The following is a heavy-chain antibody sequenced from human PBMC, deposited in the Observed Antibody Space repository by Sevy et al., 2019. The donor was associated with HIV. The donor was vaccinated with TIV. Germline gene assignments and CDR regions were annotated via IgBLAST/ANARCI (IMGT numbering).Heavy chain of an antibody. J-gene: IGHJ3*02. Sequence: GGSLRLSCVASGFTFSNYWMSWVRQAPGKGLEWVANIKQDGSEKYYVDSVKGRFTISRDNAKNSLYLQMNSLRAEDTAVYYCARGNYYDSTGYYPDTFDIWGQRTMVTVSS. CDR2: IKQDGSEK. D-gene: IGHD3-22*01. CDR1: GFTFSNYW. V-gene: IGHV3-7*01. CDR3: ARGNYYDSTGYYPDTFDI.